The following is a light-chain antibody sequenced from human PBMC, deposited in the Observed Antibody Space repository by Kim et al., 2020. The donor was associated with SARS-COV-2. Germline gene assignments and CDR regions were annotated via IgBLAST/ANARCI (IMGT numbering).Light chain of an antibody. CDR2: VAT. CDR1: HNITTY. Sequence: ASVGDRVTITCRAGHNITTYLNWYQLKPGKAPKLLIYVATSLHNGVPSRFSGSGSGTDFSLTISSLQLEDFATYSCQQSFRTPVTFGGGTKVDIK. CDR3: QQSFRTPVT. J-gene: IGKJ4*01. V-gene: IGKV1-39*01.